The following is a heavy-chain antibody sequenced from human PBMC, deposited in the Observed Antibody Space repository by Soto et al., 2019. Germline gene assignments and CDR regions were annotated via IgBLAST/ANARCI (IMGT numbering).Heavy chain of an antibody. J-gene: IGHJ5*01. V-gene: IGHV3-30*04. Sequence: PRGSLRLSCAASGFTFSRHAIHWVRLTPGRGLEWVLAISRDGSYIYYTDSVKGRFTVSRDNSKNTVFVQMNRLIPDDTALYFCARTRNGGVADSFDSWGQGTRVTVSS. CDR1: GFTFSRHA. CDR3: ARTRNGGVADSFDS. CDR2: ISRDGSYI. D-gene: IGHD3-3*01.